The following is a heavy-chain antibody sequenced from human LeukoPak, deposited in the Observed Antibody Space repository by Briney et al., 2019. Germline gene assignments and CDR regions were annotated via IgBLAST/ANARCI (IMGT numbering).Heavy chain of an antibody. CDR3: AREGYSYGYFDY. CDR1: GYTFTGYY. CDR2: INPNSGGT. V-gene: IGHV1-2*02. D-gene: IGHD5-18*01. Sequence: ASVKVSCKASGYTFTGYYMHWVRQAPGQGLGWMGWINPNSGGTNYAQKFQGRVTMTRDTSISTAYMELSRLRSDDTAVYYCAREGYSYGYFDYWGQGTLDTVSS. J-gene: IGHJ4*02.